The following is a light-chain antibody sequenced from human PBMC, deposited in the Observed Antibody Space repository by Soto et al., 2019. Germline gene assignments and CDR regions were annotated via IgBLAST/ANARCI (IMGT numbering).Light chain of an antibody. CDR3: SSYRSSSTLYV. V-gene: IGLV2-14*01. CDR1: SSDVGGYSY. J-gene: IGLJ1*01. Sequence: LTQPASVSGSPGQSITISCTGTSSDVGGYSYVSWYQQHPGKAPKLMISEVSNRPSGVSNRFSGSKSGNTASLTISGLQAEDEADYYCSSYRSSSTLYVFGTGTKVTVL. CDR2: EVS.